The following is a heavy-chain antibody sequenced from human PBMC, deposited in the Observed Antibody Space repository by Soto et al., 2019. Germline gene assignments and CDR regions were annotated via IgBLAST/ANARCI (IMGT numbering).Heavy chain of an antibody. D-gene: IGHD3-10*01. CDR2: IYYSGST. J-gene: IGHJ3*02. CDR1: GGSISSYY. Sequence: TLSLTCTVSGGSISSYYWSWIRQHPGKGLEWIGYIYYSGSTYYNPSLKSRVTISVDTSKNQFSLKLSSVTAADTAVYYCARDGGAEGSGSYYKGDAFDIWGQGTMVTASS. CDR3: ARDGGAEGSGSYYKGDAFDI. V-gene: IGHV4-31*03.